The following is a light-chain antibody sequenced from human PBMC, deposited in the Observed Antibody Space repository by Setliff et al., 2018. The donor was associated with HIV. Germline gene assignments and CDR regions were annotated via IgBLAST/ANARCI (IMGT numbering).Light chain of an antibody. J-gene: IGLJ1*01. V-gene: IGLV3-21*01. CDR2: YDS. Sequence: SYELAQPPSVSVAPGKTARITCGGNNIGSKSVHWYQQKPGQAPVVVIYYDSDRPSGIPERFSGSNSGNTATLTISRVEAGDEADYYCQVWDSSSDHPYVFGTGTKVPS. CDR1: NIGSKS. CDR3: QVWDSSSDHPYV.